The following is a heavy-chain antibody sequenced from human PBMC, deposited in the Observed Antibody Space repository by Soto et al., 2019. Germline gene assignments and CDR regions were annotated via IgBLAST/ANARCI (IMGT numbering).Heavy chain of an antibody. V-gene: IGHV4-30-4*01. Sequence: QVQLQESGPGLVKPSQTLSLTCTVSGGSISSGDYYWIWIRQPPGKGLEWIGYIYYSGSTYYNPSLKSRVTISVDASNNQFSLKLSSVTAADTAVYYCARDELLIAAAATYGMNVWGQGTTVTVSS. CDR2: IYYSGST. CDR3: ARDELLIAAAATYGMNV. CDR1: GGSISSGDYY. J-gene: IGHJ6*02. D-gene: IGHD6-13*01.